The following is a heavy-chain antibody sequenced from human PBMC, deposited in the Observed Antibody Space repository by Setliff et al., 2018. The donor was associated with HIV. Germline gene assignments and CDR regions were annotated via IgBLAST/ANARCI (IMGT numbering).Heavy chain of an antibody. CDR2: ISWNSGNI. Sequence: LRLSCAASGFTFDDYAMHWVRQAPGKGLEWVSGISWNSGNIGYGDSVEGRFTVSRDNAKNSLYLQMDSLRPEDTAFYYCTKDESTDWRTFDFWGQGTMVTVSS. CDR3: TKDESTDWRTFDF. CDR1: GFTFDDYA. J-gene: IGHJ3*01. V-gene: IGHV3-9*01. D-gene: IGHD3-9*01.